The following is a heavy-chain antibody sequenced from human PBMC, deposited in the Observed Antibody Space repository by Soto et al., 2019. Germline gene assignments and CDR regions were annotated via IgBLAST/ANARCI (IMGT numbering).Heavy chain of an antibody. V-gene: IGHV4-4*02. CDR3: ATSGYSSVWDFDY. Sequence: PSETLSLTCAVSGGSISSSNWWSWVRPPPGKGLEWIGEIYHSGSTNYNPSLKSRVTISVDKSKNQFSLKLSSVTAADTAVYYGATSGYSSVWDFDYWGQGPLVTVSS. J-gene: IGHJ4*02. CDR2: IYHSGST. CDR1: GGSISSSNW. D-gene: IGHD6-19*01.